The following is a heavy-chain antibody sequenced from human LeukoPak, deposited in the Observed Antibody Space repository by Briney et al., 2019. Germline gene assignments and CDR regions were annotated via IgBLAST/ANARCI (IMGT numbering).Heavy chain of an antibody. D-gene: IGHD6-19*01. J-gene: IGHJ4*02. CDR3: AKGVYSSGWYYFDY. CDR2: ISWNSGSI. V-gene: IGHV3-9*01. Sequence: GGSLRLSCAASGFTFSTYWMHWVRQAPGKGLVWVSGISWNSGSIGYADSVKGRFTISRDNAKNSLYLQMNSLRAEDTALYYCAKGVYSSGWYYFDYWGQGTLVTVSS. CDR1: GFTFSTYW.